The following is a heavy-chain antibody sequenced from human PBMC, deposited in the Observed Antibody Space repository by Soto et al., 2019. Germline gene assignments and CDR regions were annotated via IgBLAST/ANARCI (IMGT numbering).Heavy chain of an antibody. Sequence: QLVESGGGLVQPGGSLRLSCAASGFTLNNYWMHWVRQAPGMGLVWVSSINGDATSTSYADSVKGRFTISRDNARNTLYLQMNSLRAEDTALYYCARGDIAAETFFYYYGMDLWGQGTTVTVS. CDR1: GFTLNNYW. CDR2: INGDATST. J-gene: IGHJ6*02. V-gene: IGHV3-74*01. CDR3: ARGDIAAETFFYYYGMDL. D-gene: IGHD6-13*01.